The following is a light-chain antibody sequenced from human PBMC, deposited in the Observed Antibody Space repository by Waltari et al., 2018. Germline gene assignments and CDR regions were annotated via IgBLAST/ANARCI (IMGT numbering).Light chain of an antibody. J-gene: IGLJ1*01. V-gene: IGLV1-44*01. CDR3: VAWDNSLNGYV. CDR2: KNN. Sequence: QSVLTQPPSASGTPGQRVTISCSGSSSNIGRDNVYWYQQLPGTAPKLLIYKNNQRPSGVPDRFYGSKSGTSAALAISGLQSEDEADYYCVAWDNSLNGYVFGTGTKVTVL. CDR1: SSNIGRDN.